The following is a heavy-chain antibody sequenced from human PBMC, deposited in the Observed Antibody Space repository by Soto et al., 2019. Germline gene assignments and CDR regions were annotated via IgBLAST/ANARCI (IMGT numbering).Heavy chain of an antibody. V-gene: IGHV4-59*01. D-gene: IGHD3-3*01. CDR1: GGYINNNF. CDR2: VYYDGHT. Sequence: PSETLSLTCTVSGGYINNNFWGWIRQPPGKGLEWIGYVYYDGHTDYNPSLESRVTIAVDTSKNQFSLRLTSVTAADTAVYYCARDLFGGSCLDYWGQGALVTVSS. CDR3: ARDLFGGSCLDY. J-gene: IGHJ4*02.